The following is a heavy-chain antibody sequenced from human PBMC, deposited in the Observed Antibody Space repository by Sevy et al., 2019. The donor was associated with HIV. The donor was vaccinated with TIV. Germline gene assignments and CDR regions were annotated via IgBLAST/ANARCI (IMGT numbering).Heavy chain of an antibody. CDR1: GGSISSYY. J-gene: IGHJ4*02. CDR3: ARDMLGYCSSTSCYAEGYFDY. Sequence: SETLSLTCTVSGGSISSYYWSWIRQPPGKGLEWIGYIYYSGRTNYNPSLKSRVTISVDTSKNQFALKRSSVTAADTAVYYCARDMLGYCSSTSCYAEGYFDYWGQGTLVTVSS. V-gene: IGHV4-59*01. D-gene: IGHD2-2*01. CDR2: IYYSGRT.